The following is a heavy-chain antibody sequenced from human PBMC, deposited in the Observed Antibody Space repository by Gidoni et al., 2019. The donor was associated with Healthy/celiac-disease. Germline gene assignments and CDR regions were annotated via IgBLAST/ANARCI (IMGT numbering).Heavy chain of an antibody. D-gene: IGHD3-10*01. CDR3: AKDAYYYGSGSYWVYFDY. CDR2: ISYDGSNK. CDR1: GFTFSSYG. J-gene: IGHJ4*02. Sequence: QVQLVESGGGVVQPGRSLRLSCAASGFTFSSYGMHWVRQAPGKGLEWVAVISYDGSNKYYADSVKGRFTISRDNSKNTLYLQMNSLRAEDTAVYYCAKDAYYYGSGSYWVYFDYWGQGTLVTVSS. V-gene: IGHV3-30*18.